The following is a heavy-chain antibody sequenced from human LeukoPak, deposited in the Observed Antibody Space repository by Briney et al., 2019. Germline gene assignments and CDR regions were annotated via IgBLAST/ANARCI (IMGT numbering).Heavy chain of an antibody. V-gene: IGHV5-51*01. CDR2: IYPGDSDT. CDR1: GYNFTSYW. J-gene: IGHJ4*02. Sequence: GESLKISCKGSGYNFTSYWIGWVRQMPGKGLEWMGNIYPGDSDTRYSPSFQGQVTISAVKSISTAYLQWSSLKASDTAMYYCATTEGGYSYDFDYWGQGTLVTVSS. CDR3: ATTEGGYSYDFDY. D-gene: IGHD5-18*01.